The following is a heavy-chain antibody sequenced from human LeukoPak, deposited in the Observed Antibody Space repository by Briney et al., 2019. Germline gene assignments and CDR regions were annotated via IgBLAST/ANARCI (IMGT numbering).Heavy chain of an antibody. CDR1: GFTFSGSA. CDR3: TRRTSSCWYDYYYGMDV. V-gene: IGHV3-73*01. D-gene: IGHD6-19*01. Sequence: PGGSLRLSCAASGFTFSGSAMHWVRQASGKGLEWVGRIRSKANSYATAYAASVKGRFTISRDDPKNTAYLQMNSLKTEDTAVYYWTRRTSSCWYDYYYGMDVWGKGTTVTVSS. J-gene: IGHJ6*04. CDR2: IRSKANSYAT.